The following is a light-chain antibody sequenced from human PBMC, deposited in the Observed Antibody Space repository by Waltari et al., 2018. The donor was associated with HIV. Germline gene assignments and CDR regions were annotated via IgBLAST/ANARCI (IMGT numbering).Light chain of an antibody. CDR1: SSDVGGYNY. V-gene: IGLV2-11*01. Sequence: QSALTQPRSVSGSPGQSVTISCTGTSSDVGGYNYVSWYQQHPGKAPKLMVYDVIKRPSGVPDRFAGSKSGNTASLTISGLQAEDEADYFCCSYAGSYTVYVFGTGTKVTVL. J-gene: IGLJ1*01. CDR2: DVI. CDR3: CSYAGSYTVYV.